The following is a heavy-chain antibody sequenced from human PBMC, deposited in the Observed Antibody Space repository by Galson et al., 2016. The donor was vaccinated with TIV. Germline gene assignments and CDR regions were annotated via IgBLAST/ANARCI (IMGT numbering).Heavy chain of an antibody. CDR2: MFYTGST. J-gene: IGHJ4*02. Sequence: TLSLTCIVSGASIDSYYWNWIRQPPGNGLEWIGYMFYTGSTNHNPSLKSRVTISVDTSKNQFSLKLTSVTAADTAVYYCARGGTSTTPPGFDYWGQGSLVAVSS. CDR3: ARGGTSTTPPGFDY. CDR1: GASIDSYY. V-gene: IGHV4-59*01. D-gene: IGHD2-15*01.